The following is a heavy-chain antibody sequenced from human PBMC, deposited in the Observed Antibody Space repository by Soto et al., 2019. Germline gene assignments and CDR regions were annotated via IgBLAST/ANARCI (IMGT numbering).Heavy chain of an antibody. Sequence: SETLSLTCTVSGGSISSYYWSWIRQPPGKGLEWIGYIYYSGSTNYNPSLKSRVTISVDTSKNQFSLKLSSVTAADTAVYYCATYSHYDFWSGYNWFDPWGQGTLVTVSS. CDR3: ATYSHYDFWSGYNWFDP. CDR1: GGSISSYY. D-gene: IGHD3-3*01. J-gene: IGHJ5*02. CDR2: IYYSGST. V-gene: IGHV4-59*08.